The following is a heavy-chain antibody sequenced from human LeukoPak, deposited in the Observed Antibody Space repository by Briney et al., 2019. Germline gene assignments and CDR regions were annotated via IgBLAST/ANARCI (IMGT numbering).Heavy chain of an antibody. D-gene: IGHD2-2*01. CDR1: GYTFIAYF. J-gene: IGHJ4*02. V-gene: IGHV1-2*02. Sequence: ASVKDSCMASGYTFIAYFLHWVRQAPGQGLEWMGWINPNSGDKNYAQKFQGRVTMTRDTSITTAYMELNRLTSDDTAIYYCARDRMGDCATTSCYLAYWGQGTLVTVSS. CDR2: INPNSGDK. CDR3: ARDRMGDCATTSCYLAY.